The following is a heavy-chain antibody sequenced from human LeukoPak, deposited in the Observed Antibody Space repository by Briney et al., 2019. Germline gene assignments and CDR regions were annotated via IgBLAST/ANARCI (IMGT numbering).Heavy chain of an antibody. Sequence: SETLSLTCAVYGGSFSGYYWSWIRQPPGKGLEWIGEINHSGSTNYNPSLKSRVTISVDTSKNQFSLKLSSVTAEDTAVYYCAGGGGAYCGGDCYRSYYYYMDVWGKGTTVTVSS. J-gene: IGHJ6*03. CDR1: GGSFSGYY. CDR2: INHSGST. CDR3: AGGGGAYCGGDCYRSYYYYMDV. D-gene: IGHD2-21*02. V-gene: IGHV4-34*01.